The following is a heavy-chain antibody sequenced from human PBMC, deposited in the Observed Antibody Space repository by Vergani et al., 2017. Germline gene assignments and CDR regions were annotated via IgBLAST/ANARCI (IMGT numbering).Heavy chain of an antibody. V-gene: IGHV1-69*01. J-gene: IGHJ4*02. Sequence: QVQLVQSGAEVKKPGSSVKVSCKASGGTFSSYAISWVRQAPGQGLEWMGGIIPIFGTANYAQKFQGRGTITADESTSTADMELSSLRSEDTAVYYCARDGGAGSYYPLDYWGRGTLVTVSA. CDR3: ARDGGAGSYYPLDY. CDR2: IIPIFGTA. CDR1: GGTFSSYA. D-gene: IGHD3-10*01.